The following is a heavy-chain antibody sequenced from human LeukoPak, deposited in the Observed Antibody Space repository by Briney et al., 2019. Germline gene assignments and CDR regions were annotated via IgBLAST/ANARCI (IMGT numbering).Heavy chain of an antibody. Sequence: HPGGSLRLSCAASWFTVSSNYMSWVRQAPGKGLEWVSVIHDGGSTYYADSAKGRFTISRDNSKNTVYLQMNSLRAGDTAVYYCARTHPTGYFDYWGQGTLVTVSS. CDR2: IHDGGST. CDR3: ARTHPTGYFDY. J-gene: IGHJ4*02. CDR1: WFTVSSNY. D-gene: IGHD1-14*01. V-gene: IGHV3-53*01.